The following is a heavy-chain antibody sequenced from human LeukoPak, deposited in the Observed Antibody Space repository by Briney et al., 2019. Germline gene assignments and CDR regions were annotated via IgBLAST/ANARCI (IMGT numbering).Heavy chain of an antibody. CDR1: GYTLTSYY. Sequence: ASVKASCKASGYTLTSYYMHWVRQAPGQGLEWMGIINPSGGSTRYAQKFQGRVTMTRDTSTSTVYMELSSLRSEDTAVYYCARAPGYCSGGSCSWFDYWGQGTLVTVSS. D-gene: IGHD2-15*01. CDR2: INPSGGST. CDR3: ARAPGYCSGGSCSWFDY. J-gene: IGHJ4*02. V-gene: IGHV1-46*01.